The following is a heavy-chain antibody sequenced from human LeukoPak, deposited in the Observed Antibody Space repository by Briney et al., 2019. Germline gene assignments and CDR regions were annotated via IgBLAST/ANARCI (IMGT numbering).Heavy chain of an antibody. CDR1: GFSFSTSW. CDR2: IKKDGSEE. CDR3: TRLSTSVARGDH. Sequence: PGGSLRLSCTASGFSFSTSWMSWVRQTPGKGLEWVANIKKDGSEEYYVDSVKTRFTISRDNAKNSLYLQLNSVIVEDKAVYYCTRLSTSVARGDHWGQGTLVIVSS. V-gene: IGHV3-7*01. J-gene: IGHJ4*02. D-gene: IGHD6-19*01.